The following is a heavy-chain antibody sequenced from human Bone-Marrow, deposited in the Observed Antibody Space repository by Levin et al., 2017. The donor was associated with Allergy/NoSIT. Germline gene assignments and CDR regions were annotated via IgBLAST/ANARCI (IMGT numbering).Heavy chain of an antibody. J-gene: IGHJ6*03. V-gene: IGHV5-10-1*01. CDR1: GYRFSNNW. CDR3: ARLGGIRVVMQDYYQFMDV. CDR2: IDPSDSYN. Sequence: LGESLKISCKASGYRFSNNWISWVRQTPGKGLEWMGRIDPSDSYNDYGPSFKGHVIISADKSSSTTYLQWINLRASDTATYYCARLGGIRVVMQDYYQFMDVWGNGTTVTVSS. D-gene: IGHD3-16*01.